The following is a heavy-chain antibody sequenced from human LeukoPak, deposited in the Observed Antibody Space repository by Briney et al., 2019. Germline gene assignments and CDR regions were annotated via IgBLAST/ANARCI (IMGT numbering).Heavy chain of an antibody. CDR3: ARGKTSRYYYYGMDV. V-gene: IGHV3-20*04. CDR1: GFTFDDYG. Sequence: GGSLRLSCAASGFTFDDYGMSWVRQAPGKGLEWVSGINWNGGSTGYADAVKGRFTISRDNAKNSLYLQMNTLRAEDTALYYCARGKTSRYYYYGMDVWGQGTTVTVSS. J-gene: IGHJ6*02. CDR2: INWNGGST.